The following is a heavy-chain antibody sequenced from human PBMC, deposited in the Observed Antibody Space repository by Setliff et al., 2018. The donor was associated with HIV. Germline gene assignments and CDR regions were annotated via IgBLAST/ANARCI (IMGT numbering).Heavy chain of an antibody. CDR2: ISPNSGGT. CDR1: GSTFINFY. Sequence: ASVKVSCKASGSTFINFYIYWVRQAPGQGLEWVGRISPNSGGTDYSQKFQGRVSMTRDTSTNTAYLDLTNLTSDDTAVYFCVKDGGPWGSGDWGQGTLVTVSS. CDR3: VKDGGPWGSGD. V-gene: IGHV1-2*06. J-gene: IGHJ4*02. D-gene: IGHD7-27*01.